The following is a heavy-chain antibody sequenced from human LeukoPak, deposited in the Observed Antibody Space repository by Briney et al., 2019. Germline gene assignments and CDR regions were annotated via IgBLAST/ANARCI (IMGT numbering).Heavy chain of an antibody. V-gene: IGHV1-46*01. J-gene: IGHJ4*02. CDR3: ARGPYYYDSSGYYYTDHDFDY. CDR2: INPSGGST. CDR1: GYTFTDYY. Sequence: GASVKVSCKASGYTFTDYYMHWVRQAPGQGLEWMGIINPSGGSTSYAQKFQGRVTMTRDTSTSTVYMELSSLRSEDTAVYYCARGPYYYDSSGYYYTDHDFDYWGQGTLVTVSS. D-gene: IGHD3-22*01.